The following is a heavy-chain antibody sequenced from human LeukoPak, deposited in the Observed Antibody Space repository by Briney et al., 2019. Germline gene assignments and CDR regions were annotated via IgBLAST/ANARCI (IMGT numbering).Heavy chain of an antibody. CDR2: INPSGGST. CDR1: GYTFTSYY. Sequence: ASVKVSCKASGYTFTSYYMHWVRQAPGQGLEWMGRINPSGGSTSYAQKFQGRVTMTRDTSTSTVYMELSSLRSEDTAVYYCARATRYYYDSSGYYGAWFDPWGQGTLVTVSS. CDR3: ARATRYYYDSSGYYGAWFDP. J-gene: IGHJ5*02. V-gene: IGHV1-46*01. D-gene: IGHD3-22*01.